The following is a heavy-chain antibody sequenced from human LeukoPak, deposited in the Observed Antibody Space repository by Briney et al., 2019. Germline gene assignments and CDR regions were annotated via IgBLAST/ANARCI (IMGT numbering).Heavy chain of an antibody. V-gene: IGHV4-34*01. CDR2: INHSGST. Sequence: PSETLSLTCAVYGGSFSGYYWSWMRQPPGKGLEWMGEINHSGSTNYNPSLKSRVTISVGMSKNQFSLKLSSVTAADAAVYYCARGNHGGSSWYYCYYYMDVWGKGTTVTVSS. CDR3: ARGNHGGSSWYYCYYYMDV. D-gene: IGHD6-13*01. J-gene: IGHJ6*03. CDR1: GGSFSGYY.